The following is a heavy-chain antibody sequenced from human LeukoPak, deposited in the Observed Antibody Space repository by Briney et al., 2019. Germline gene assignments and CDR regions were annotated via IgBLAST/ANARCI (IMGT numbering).Heavy chain of an antibody. CDR2: INPNSGGT. V-gene: IGHV1-2*02. CDR3: ARVNYDFWSGYFAY. Sequence: ASVTVSCKASGYTFTGYYMHWVRQAPGQGLEWMGWINPNSGGTNYAQKFQGRVTMTRDTSISTAYMELSRLRSDDTAVYYCARVNYDFWSGYFAYWGQGTLVTVSS. D-gene: IGHD3-3*01. J-gene: IGHJ4*02. CDR1: GYTFTGYY.